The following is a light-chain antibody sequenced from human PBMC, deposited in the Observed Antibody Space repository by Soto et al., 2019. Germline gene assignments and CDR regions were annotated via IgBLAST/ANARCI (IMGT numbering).Light chain of an antibody. Sequence: EIVLTQSPGTLSLSPGERAALSCRASQSVSSNYLAWYQQKPGQAPRLLIYGASSRATGIPDRFSGSGSGTDFTLTISRLEPEDFAVYYCHQYASSPLTFGGGTEVEIK. J-gene: IGKJ4*01. CDR2: GAS. CDR3: HQYASSPLT. CDR1: QSVSSNY. V-gene: IGKV3-20*01.